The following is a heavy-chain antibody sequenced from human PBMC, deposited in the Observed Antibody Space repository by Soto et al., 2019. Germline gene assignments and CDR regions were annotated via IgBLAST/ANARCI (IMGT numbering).Heavy chain of an antibody. V-gene: IGHV4-59*01. Sequence: QVQLQESGPGLVKPSETLSLTCTVSGGSTSGYYWSWIRQFPGQGLEWIGYIYSSGSTNYNPSLKGRVSISVDKSKNEFSLKLSSVTAGDTAVYFCARVQSGNSALYYFDYWGQGTLVTVSS. J-gene: IGHJ4*02. CDR2: IYSSGST. D-gene: IGHD1-26*01. CDR3: ARVQSGNSALYYFDY. CDR1: GGSTSGYY.